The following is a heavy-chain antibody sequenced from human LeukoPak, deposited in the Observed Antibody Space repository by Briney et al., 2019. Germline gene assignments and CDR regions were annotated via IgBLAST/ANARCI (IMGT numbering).Heavy chain of an antibody. CDR1: GYTFISYG. CDR2: ISAYNGHT. J-gene: IGHJ6*02. D-gene: IGHD7-27*01. Sequence: ASVKVSCKASGYTFISYGISWVRQAPGQGLEWMGWISAYNGHTFYGQKLQGRVTMTTDTSTSTAYMELRSLRSDDKAVYFCARDLSSNWGYDYYYGMDVWGQGTTVTVSS. V-gene: IGHV1-18*01. CDR3: ARDLSSNWGYDYYYGMDV.